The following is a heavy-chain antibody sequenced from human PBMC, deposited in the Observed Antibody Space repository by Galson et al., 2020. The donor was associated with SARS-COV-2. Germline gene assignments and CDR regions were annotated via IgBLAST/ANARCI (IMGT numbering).Heavy chain of an antibody. V-gene: IGHV4-39*01. Sequence: SETLSLTRTVSGGPISRSRYYLGWIRQPPGEGLEWVGSIYYSGSKYYNPSLTSRVTMSVDTSKNQFSLKLSSVTAADTAVYYCARQILTGYYSFYYFDYWGQGTLVTVSS. CDR2: IYYSGSK. CDR1: GGPISRSRYY. CDR3: ARQILTGYYSFYYFDY. D-gene: IGHD3-9*01. J-gene: IGHJ4*02.